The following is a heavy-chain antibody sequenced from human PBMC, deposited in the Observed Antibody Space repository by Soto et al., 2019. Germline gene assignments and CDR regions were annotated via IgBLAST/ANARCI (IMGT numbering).Heavy chain of an antibody. V-gene: IGHV1-69*01. Sequence: QVQLVQSGAEVKRPGSSLIVSCKASGGTSKMYSISWVRQAPGQGLEWMGGIIPIYGLTNYAEKYQGRVTINAVAPTGRVYIQLVSLRSEDTGIDYCHFGLDFANSWSWFAHWGQGALVIVSS. CDR2: IIPIYGLT. CDR1: GGTSKMYS. CDR3: HFGLDFANSWSWFAH. D-gene: IGHD1-26*01. J-gene: IGHJ5*02.